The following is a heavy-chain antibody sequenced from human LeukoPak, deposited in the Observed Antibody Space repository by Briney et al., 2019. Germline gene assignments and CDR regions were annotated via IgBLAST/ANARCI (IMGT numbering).Heavy chain of an antibody. J-gene: IGHJ4*02. D-gene: IGHD3-3*01. CDR3: AKEGRFLEWLSSDFDY. V-gene: IGHV3-9*01. CDR1: GFTFDDYA. CDR2: ISWNSGSI. Sequence: GGSLGLSCAASGFTFDDYAMHWVRQAPGKGLEWVSGISWNSGSIGYADSVKGRFTISRDNAKNSLYLQMNSLRAEDTALYYCAKEGRFLEWLSSDFDYWGQGTLVTVSS.